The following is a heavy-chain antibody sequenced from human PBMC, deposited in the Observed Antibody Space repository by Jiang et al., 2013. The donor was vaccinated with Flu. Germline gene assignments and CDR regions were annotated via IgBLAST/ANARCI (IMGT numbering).Heavy chain of an antibody. Sequence: QSGSELKKPGASVKVSCKASGYTFTSYAMNWVRQAPGQGLEWMGWINTNTGNPTYAQGFTGRFAFSLDTSVSTAYLQISSLKAEDTAVYYCAGEGELLWFREFLTPNSQFDYWGQGTLVTVS. CDR2: INTNTGNP. CDR1: GYTFTSYA. CDR3: AGEGELLWFREFLTPNSQFDY. D-gene: IGHD3-10*01. J-gene: IGHJ4*02. V-gene: IGHV7-4-1*02.